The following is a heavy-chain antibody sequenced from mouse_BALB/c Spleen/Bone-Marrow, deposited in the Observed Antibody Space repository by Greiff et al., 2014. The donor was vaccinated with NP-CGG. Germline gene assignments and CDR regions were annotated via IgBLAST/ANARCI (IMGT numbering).Heavy chain of an antibody. Sequence: EVQLQQSGPELVKPGASVKISCKASGYTFTDYNIHWVKQNHGKSLEWIGYIYPYNGGTVYKQKFKSKATLTVDNSSSTANMELRSLTSEDSAVYYCARGAVYGYYLGLAYWGQGTLVTVSA. D-gene: IGHD2-3*01. V-gene: IGHV1S29*02. CDR1: GYTFTDYN. CDR3: ARGAVYGYYLGLAY. CDR2: IYPYNGGT. J-gene: IGHJ3*01.